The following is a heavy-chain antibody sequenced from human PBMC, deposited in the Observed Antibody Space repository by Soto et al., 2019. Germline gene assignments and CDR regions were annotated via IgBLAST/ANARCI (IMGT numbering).Heavy chain of an antibody. J-gene: IGHJ5*02. CDR1: GFSLSTSGVG. D-gene: IGHD3-22*01. V-gene: IGHV2-5*02. CDR2: IYWDDDK. Sequence: QITLKESGPTLVKPTQTLTLTCTFSGFSLSTSGVGVGWIRQPPGKALEWLALIYWDDDKRYSPSLKSRLTTTKDPSKTQGVLTMTNMDPVDTATYSCAPTYYYDSSGYYYAPPGGQGTLATVSS. CDR3: APTYYYDSSGYYYAPP.